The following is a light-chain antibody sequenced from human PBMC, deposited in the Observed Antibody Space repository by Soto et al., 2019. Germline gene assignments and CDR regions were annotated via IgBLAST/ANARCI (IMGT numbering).Light chain of an antibody. J-gene: IGKJ1*01. V-gene: IGKV3-20*01. CDR1: ESVSSSY. CDR3: QQYVRSPWT. Sequence: IGLWQSPGTLSLSPGERATVSCRVSESVSSSYLAWYQQKPGQAPRLLIYDTSNRATGIPDRFSGSGSGTDFTLTISRLEPEDFAVYYCQQYVRSPWTFGQGTKVDIK. CDR2: DTS.